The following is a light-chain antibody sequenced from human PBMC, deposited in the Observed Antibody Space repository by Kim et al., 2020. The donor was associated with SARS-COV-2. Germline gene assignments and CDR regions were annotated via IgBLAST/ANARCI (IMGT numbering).Light chain of an antibody. CDR3: YSAADNNPNWV. J-gene: IGLJ3*02. Sequence: PGKTARITCSGDLLAKKYARWFQQKPGPAPGLVIYKDSERPSGIPERFSGSSSGTTVTLTISGAQVEDEADYYCYSAADNNPNWVFGGGTQLTVL. CDR1: LLAKKY. CDR2: KDS. V-gene: IGLV3-27*01.